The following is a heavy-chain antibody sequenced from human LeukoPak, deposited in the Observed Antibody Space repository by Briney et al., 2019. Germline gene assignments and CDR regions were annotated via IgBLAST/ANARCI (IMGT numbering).Heavy chain of an antibody. J-gene: IGHJ3*02. CDR2: ISPYSGNA. Sequence: GASVTVSCKASDYTFNSYGITWVRQAPGQGLEWMGWISPYSGNANYGQKLQGRVTMTTDTSTSTAYMELRSLRYDDTAVYYCARQQLVSPSAFDIWGQGTMVTVSS. V-gene: IGHV1-18*01. CDR1: DYTFNSYG. CDR3: ARQQLVSPSAFDI. D-gene: IGHD6-6*01.